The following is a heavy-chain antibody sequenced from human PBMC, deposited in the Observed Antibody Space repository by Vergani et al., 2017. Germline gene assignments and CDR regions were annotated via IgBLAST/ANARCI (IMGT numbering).Heavy chain of an antibody. CDR3: AREWDIVVVPAARAWFDP. Sequence: QVQLQESGPGLVKPSETLSLTCTVSGGSISSYYWSWIRQPAGKGLEWVGRIYTSGSTNYNPSLTSRVTMSVDTSMNQFSLKLSSVTAADTAVYDCAREWDIVVVPAARAWFDPWGQGTLVTVSS. V-gene: IGHV4-4*07. D-gene: IGHD2-2*01. J-gene: IGHJ5*02. CDR1: GGSISSYY. CDR2: IYTSGST.